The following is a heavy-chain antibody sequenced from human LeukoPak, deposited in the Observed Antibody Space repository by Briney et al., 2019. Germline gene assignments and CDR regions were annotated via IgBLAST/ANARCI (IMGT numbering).Heavy chain of an antibody. CDR2: ISSSSSYI. D-gene: IGHD3-9*01. V-gene: IGHV3-21*01. J-gene: IGHJ3*02. CDR3: ARDRLTAVRYFDWLLSHDAFDI. CDR1: GFTFNSYR. Sequence: GGSLRLSCAASGFTFNSYRMNWVRQAPGKGLEWVSSISSSSSYIYYADSVKGRFTISRDNAKNSLYLQMNSLRAEDTAVYYCARDRLTAVRYFDWLLSHDAFDIWGQGTMVTVSS.